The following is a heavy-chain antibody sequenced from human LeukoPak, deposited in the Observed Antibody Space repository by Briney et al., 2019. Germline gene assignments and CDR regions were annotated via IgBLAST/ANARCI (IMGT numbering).Heavy chain of an antibody. D-gene: IGHD3-10*01. CDR1: GYTFSDNH. V-gene: IGHV1-46*01. CDR2: ISPDSGST. J-gene: IGHJ4*02. CDR3: ARDTYGSDY. Sequence: ASVKVSFKAPGYTFSDNHMNWVRQPPGQGLEWMGKISPDSGSTTYAQNFQDRVTMTRDTSTSTAYMELNSLRSEDTAVYYCARDTYGSDYWGQGTLVTVSS.